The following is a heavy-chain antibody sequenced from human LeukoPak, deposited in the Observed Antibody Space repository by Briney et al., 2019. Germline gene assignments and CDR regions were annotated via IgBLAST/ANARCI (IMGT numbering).Heavy chain of an antibody. V-gene: IGHV3-30*18. J-gene: IGHJ4*02. D-gene: IGHD3-3*01. CDR3: AKSRSDVVDY. CDR2: ISYDGSNK. Sequence: GGSLRLSCAASGFTFDDYGLSWVRQAPGKGLEWVAVISYDGSNKYYADSVKGRFTISRDNSKNTLYLQMNSLRAEDTAVYYCAKSRSDVVDYWGQGTLVTVSS. CDR1: GFTFDDYG.